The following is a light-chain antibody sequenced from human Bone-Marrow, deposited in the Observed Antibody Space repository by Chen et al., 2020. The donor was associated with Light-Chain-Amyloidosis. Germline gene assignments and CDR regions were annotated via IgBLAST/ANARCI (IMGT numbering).Light chain of an antibody. CDR3: QQRGNWPLT. J-gene: IGKJ4*01. V-gene: IGKV3-11*01. CDR2: DAS. CDR1: QSVGTY. Sequence: EIVLTQSTATLVLSPGERATLSCRDSQSVGTYLAWYQQKPGQAPRLLIYDASNSATGIPARFSGSGSGTDFTLSISSLEPEDFAVYYCQQRGNWPLTFGGGTKVEI.